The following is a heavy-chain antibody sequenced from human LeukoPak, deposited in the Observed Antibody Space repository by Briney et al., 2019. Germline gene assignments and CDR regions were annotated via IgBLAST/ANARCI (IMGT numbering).Heavy chain of an antibody. CDR3: ARGDRFDP. CDR2: IKSDGSAT. V-gene: IGHV3-74*01. CDR1: EFTFSGYW. D-gene: IGHD2-21*02. J-gene: IGHJ5*02. Sequence: PGGSLRLSCAASEFTFSGYWMHWVRQAPGKGLVWVSRIKSDGSATTYADSVEGRFAISRDNAKNTLYLQMNSLRVEDTAVYYCARGDRFDPWGQGTLVTVSS.